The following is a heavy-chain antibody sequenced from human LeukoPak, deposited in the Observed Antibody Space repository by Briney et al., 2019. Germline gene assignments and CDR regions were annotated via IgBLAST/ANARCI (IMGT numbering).Heavy chain of an antibody. V-gene: IGHV4-59*01. CDR2: IYYSGST. Sequence: TSETLSLTCTVSGGSISSYFWSWIRQPSGKGLEWIGYIYYSGSTNYNPSLKSRVTISVDTSKNQFSLKLSSVTAADTAVYYCASARLGSGLEGAFDIWGQGTMVTVSS. J-gene: IGHJ3*02. D-gene: IGHD6-25*01. CDR3: ASARLGSGLEGAFDI. CDR1: GGSISSYF.